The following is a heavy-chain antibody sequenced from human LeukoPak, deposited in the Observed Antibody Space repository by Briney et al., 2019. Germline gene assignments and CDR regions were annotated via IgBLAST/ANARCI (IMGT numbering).Heavy chain of an antibody. CDR1: GFTFDDYA. CDR2: ISWNSGSI. D-gene: IGHD6-19*01. J-gene: IGHJ4*01. Sequence: GGSLRLSCAASGFTFDDYAMHWVRQAPGKGLEWVSGISWNSGSIGYADSVKGRFTISRDNAKNSLYLQMNSLRAEDTALYYCAKSVAGTLDYWGQEPWSPSPQ. CDR3: AKSVAGTLDY. V-gene: IGHV3-9*01.